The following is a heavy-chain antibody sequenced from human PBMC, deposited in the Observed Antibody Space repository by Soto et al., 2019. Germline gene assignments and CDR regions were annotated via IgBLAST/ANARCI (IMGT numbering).Heavy chain of an antibody. V-gene: IGHV2-5*02. CDR1: GFSLTTRPVG. CDR2: VYWDDDN. J-gene: IGHJ4*02. D-gene: IGHD1-20*01. Sequence: QITLQESGPTLVNPTQTLTLTCSFSGFSLTTRPVGVGWIRQSPGKALEWLAFVYWDDDNRYSPSLKSRLTVIRDTSRNQVVLILTNLDPLDTATYYCANRLGGYTWNDGYFDYWGQGTLVTVSS. CDR3: ANRLGGYTWNDGYFDY.